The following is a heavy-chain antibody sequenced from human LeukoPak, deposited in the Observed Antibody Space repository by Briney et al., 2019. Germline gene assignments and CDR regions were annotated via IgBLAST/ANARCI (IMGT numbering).Heavy chain of an antibody. V-gene: IGHV3-15*01. CDR3: TTELRITMVRGVLDSDY. D-gene: IGHD3-10*01. J-gene: IGHJ4*02. CDR2: IKSKSDGGTT. CDR1: GFTFSNAW. Sequence: PGGSLRLSCAASGFTFSNAWMSWVRQAPGKGLEWVGRIKSKSDGGTTDYAAPVKGRFTISRDDSKNTLYLQMNSLKTEDTAVYYCTTELRITMVRGVLDSDYWGQGTLVTVSS.